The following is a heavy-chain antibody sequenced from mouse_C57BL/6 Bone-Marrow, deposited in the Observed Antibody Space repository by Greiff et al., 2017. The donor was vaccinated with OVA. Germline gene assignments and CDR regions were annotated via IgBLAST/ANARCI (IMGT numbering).Heavy chain of an antibody. CDR2: ISYDGSN. V-gene: IGHV3-6*01. Sequence: VQLQQSGPGLVKPSQSLSLTCSVTGYSITSGYYWNWIRQFPGNKLEWMGYISYDGSNNYNPSLKNRISITRDTSKNQFFLKLNSVTTEDTATYYCARRGLQGGYWGQGTTLTVSS. CDR1: GYSITSGYY. D-gene: IGHD2-13*01. J-gene: IGHJ2*01. CDR3: ARRGLQGGY.